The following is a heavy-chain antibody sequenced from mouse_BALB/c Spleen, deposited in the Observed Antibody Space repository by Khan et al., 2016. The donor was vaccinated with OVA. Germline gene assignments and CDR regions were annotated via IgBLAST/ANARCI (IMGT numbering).Heavy chain of an antibody. CDR3: ARTARIKY. V-gene: IGHV3-2*02. Sequence: EVKLEESGPGLVKPSQSLSLTCTVTGYSITSGYGWNWIRQFPGNKLEWMGYISSSGNTNYNPSLKSRISITRDTSKNQFFLQLNSVTTEDTATYYCARTARIKYWGQGTTLTVSA. CDR2: ISSSGNT. J-gene: IGHJ2*01. CDR1: GYSITSGYG. D-gene: IGHD1-2*01.